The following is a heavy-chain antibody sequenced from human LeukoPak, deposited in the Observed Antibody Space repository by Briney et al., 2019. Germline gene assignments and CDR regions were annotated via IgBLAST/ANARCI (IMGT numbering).Heavy chain of an antibody. Sequence: SETLSLTCAVYGGSFSGYYWSWIRQPPGKGLEWIGEINHSGSTNYNPSLKSRVTISVDTSKNQFSLKLSSVTAADTAVYYCARDSRYCSSPSCYTYYYYGMDVWGQGTTVTVSS. CDR1: GGSFSGYY. J-gene: IGHJ6*02. D-gene: IGHD2-2*02. V-gene: IGHV4-34*01. CDR2: INHSGST. CDR3: ARDSRYCSSPSCYTYYYYGMDV.